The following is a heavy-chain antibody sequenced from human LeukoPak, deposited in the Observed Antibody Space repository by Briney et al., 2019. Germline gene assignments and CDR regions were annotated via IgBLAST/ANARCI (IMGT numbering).Heavy chain of an antibody. CDR1: GFTFSRYG. Sequence: GGSLRLSCAASGFTFSRYGMHWVRQAPGKGLEWVAIISYDGSKKYYADSVKGRFTISRDNSKNTLYLQMSSLRAEDTAVYYCAKHLRSKYYYDNSVYPLPDAFDIWGQGTMVTVSS. CDR3: AKHLRSKYYYDNSVYPLPDAFDI. V-gene: IGHV3-30*18. D-gene: IGHD3-22*01. CDR2: ISYDGSKK. J-gene: IGHJ3*02.